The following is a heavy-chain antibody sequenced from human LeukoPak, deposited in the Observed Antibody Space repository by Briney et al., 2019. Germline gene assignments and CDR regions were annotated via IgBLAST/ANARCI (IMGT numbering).Heavy chain of an antibody. CDR3: ARDKGSGSGFQH. CDR2: INHSGST. Sequence: SETLSLTCAVYGGSFSGYYWSWIRQPPGKGLEWIGEINHSGSTNYNPSLKSRVTISVDTSKNQFSLKLSSVTAADTAVYYCARDKGSGSGFQHWGQGTLATVSS. CDR1: GGSFSGYY. V-gene: IGHV4-34*01. J-gene: IGHJ1*01. D-gene: IGHD6-19*01.